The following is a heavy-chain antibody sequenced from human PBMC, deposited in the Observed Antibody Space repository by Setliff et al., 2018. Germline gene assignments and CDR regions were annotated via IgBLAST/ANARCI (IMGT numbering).Heavy chain of an antibody. CDR1: GFSLGSYE. CDR3: ARDGGEY. CDR2: ISSSGTDM. V-gene: IGHV3-48*03. D-gene: IGHD3-3*01. Sequence: GSLRLSCAASGFSLGSYEFNWVRQAPGKGLEWVSYISSSGTDMYYVDSVKGRFTISRDNAKNSLYLQMNSLRVEDTAVYYCARDGGEYWGQGTLVTVSS. J-gene: IGHJ4*02.